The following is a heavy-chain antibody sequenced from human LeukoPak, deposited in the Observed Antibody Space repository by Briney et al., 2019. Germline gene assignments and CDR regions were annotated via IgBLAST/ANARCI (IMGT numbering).Heavy chain of an antibody. Sequence: PSETLSLTCAVYSGSFSGYYWSWIRQPPGKGLEWIGEINHSGSTNYNPSLKSRVTISVDTSKNQFSLKLSSVIAADTAVYYCARGNGQYNYGWGSYRPFDFWGQGTVVTVSS. J-gene: IGHJ4*02. D-gene: IGHD3-16*02. CDR3: ARGNGQYNYGWGSYRPFDF. CDR2: INHSGST. CDR1: SGSFSGYY. V-gene: IGHV4-34*01.